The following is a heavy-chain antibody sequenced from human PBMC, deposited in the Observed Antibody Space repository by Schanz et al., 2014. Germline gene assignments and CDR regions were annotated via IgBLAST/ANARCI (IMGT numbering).Heavy chain of an antibody. CDR1: GFTFDDHA. J-gene: IGHJ4*02. D-gene: IGHD2-21*02. CDR2: ISWNSGNI. Sequence: EVQLVESGGGLVQPGRSLRLSCAASGFTFDDHAMHWVRQVPGKGLEWVSGISWNSGNIAYADSVKGRFTISRDNAKNSLYPQMNSLRPEDTALYYCAKVQTHTLYGGNSCFDYWGQGTLVTVSS. V-gene: IGHV3-9*01. CDR3: AKVQTHTLYGGNSCFDY.